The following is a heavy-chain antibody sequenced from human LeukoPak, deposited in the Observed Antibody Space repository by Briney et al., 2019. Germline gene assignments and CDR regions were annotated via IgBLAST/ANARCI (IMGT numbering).Heavy chain of an antibody. CDR3: ASTAPGPYDYGGNSARF. D-gene: IGHD4-23*01. CDR2: IIPIFGTA. CDR1: GYTFTSYA. Sequence: ASVKVSCKASGYTFTSYAISWVRQAPGQGFEWMGGIIPIFGTANYAQKFQGRVTITADESTSTAYMELSSLRSEDTAVYYCASTAPGPYDYGGNSARFWGQGTLVTVSS. J-gene: IGHJ4*02. V-gene: IGHV1-69*13.